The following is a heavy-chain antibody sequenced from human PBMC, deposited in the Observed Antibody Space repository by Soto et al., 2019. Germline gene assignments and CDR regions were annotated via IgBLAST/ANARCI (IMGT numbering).Heavy chain of an antibody. CDR1: GYTFTSYG. CDR3: ARGKRLAVTTVPDY. Sequence: ASVKVSCKASGYTFTSYGISWVRQAPGQGLEWMGWISAYNGNTNYAQKPQGRVTMTTDKSTSTAYMELRSLRSDDTAVYYCARGKRLAVTTVPDYWGQGTLVTVSS. J-gene: IGHJ4*02. D-gene: IGHD4-17*01. V-gene: IGHV1-18*01. CDR2: ISAYNGNT.